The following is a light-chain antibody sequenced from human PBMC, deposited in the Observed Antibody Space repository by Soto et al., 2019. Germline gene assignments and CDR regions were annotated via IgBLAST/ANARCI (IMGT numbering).Light chain of an antibody. Sequence: QSVLTQPASVSGSPGQSITISCTGTSSDVGSYNLVSWYQHHPGKAPKLMIYEVSKRPSGVSNRFSGSKSGNTASLTISGLQAEDEADYSCCSYAGSSTYVVFGGGTKVTVL. J-gene: IGLJ2*01. CDR3: CSYAGSSTYVV. V-gene: IGLV2-23*02. CDR1: SSDVGSYNL. CDR2: EVS.